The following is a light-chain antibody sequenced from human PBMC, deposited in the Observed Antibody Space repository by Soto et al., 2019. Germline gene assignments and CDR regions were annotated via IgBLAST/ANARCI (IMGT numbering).Light chain of an antibody. CDR1: SNDVADHNF. CDR3: SAYSGNSKII. CDR2: EVT. Sequence: QSALTQPPSASGSPGQSVTISFTGPSNDVADHNFVSWYQQHPGKAPKLIIYEVTKRPSGVPDRFSGSKSGNTASLTVSGLQAEDEADYFCSAYSGNSKIIFGGGTKVAVL. J-gene: IGLJ2*01. V-gene: IGLV2-8*01.